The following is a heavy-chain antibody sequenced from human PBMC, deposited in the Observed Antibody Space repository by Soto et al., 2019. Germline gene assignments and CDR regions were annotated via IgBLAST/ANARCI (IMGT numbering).Heavy chain of an antibody. CDR2: ISYSGNT. J-gene: IGHJ3*02. V-gene: IGHV4-59*01. Sequence: RQRPGKGLEWIGYISYSGNTNYNPSLKSRVTISLDTSKNQFSLKLSSVTAADTAADYCXXXXXXXXFDIWGQGTMVTVSS. CDR3: XXXXXXXXFDI.